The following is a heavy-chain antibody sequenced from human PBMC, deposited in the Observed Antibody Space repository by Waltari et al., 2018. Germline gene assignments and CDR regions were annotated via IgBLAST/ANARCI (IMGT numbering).Heavy chain of an antibody. CDR2: ISGNGDSI. V-gene: IGHV3-64*07. CDR3: ARDGRPYGGPNWFDP. J-gene: IGHJ5*02. D-gene: IGHD3-10*01. CDR1: GFGFSSYA. Sequence: EVQLVVSGGGLVKPGGSLRLSCTASGFGFSSYAMNWVRQAPGKGLEYFSAISGNGDSIYYADSVKGRFTISRDNSKNMLYLQMGSLRAEDMAVYYCARDGRPYGGPNWFDPWGQGTLVTVSS.